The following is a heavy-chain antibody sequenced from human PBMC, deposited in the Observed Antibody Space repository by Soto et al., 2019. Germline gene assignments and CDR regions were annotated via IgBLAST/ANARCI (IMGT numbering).Heavy chain of an antibody. J-gene: IGHJ4*02. Sequence: QVQLVESGGGLVKPGGSLRLSCAASGFTFSDYYMSWIRQAPGKGLEWVSYISSSSSYTNYADSVKGRFTISRDKAKNSLYLRMNSLRAEDTAVYYCARGGGDIVATIDYWGQGTLVTVSS. CDR2: ISSSSSYT. CDR1: GFTFSDYY. CDR3: ARGGGDIVATIDY. D-gene: IGHD5-12*01. V-gene: IGHV3-11*05.